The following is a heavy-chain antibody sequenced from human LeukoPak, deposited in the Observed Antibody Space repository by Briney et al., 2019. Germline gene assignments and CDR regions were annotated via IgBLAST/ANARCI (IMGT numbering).Heavy chain of an antibody. J-gene: IGHJ4*02. CDR3: ARDPSSSWSGNY. CDR2: IIPIFGTA. V-gene: IGHV1-69*13. D-gene: IGHD6-13*01. CDR1: GGTFSSYA. Sequence: SVKVSCNASGGTFSSYAISWVRQTPGQGLEWMGGIIPIFGTANYAQKFQGRVTITADESTSTAYMELSSLRSGDTAVYYCARDPSSSWSGNYWGQGTLVTVSS.